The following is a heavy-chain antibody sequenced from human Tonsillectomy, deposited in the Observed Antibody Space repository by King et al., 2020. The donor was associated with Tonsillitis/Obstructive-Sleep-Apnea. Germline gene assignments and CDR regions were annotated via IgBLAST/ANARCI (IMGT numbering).Heavy chain of an antibody. J-gene: IGHJ4*02. V-gene: IGHV3-53*01. CDR3: ARGGGSNYGGSFDY. CDR1: GFTVSSNY. D-gene: IGHD4-11*01. Sequence: VQLVESGGGLIQPGGSLRLSCAASGFTVSSNYMSWVRQAPGEGLEWVSVIYSGGRIYYADSVKCRFTISRDNSKNTLYLQMNSLRAEDTAVYYCARGGGSNYGGSFDYWGQGTLVTVSS. CDR2: IYSGGRI.